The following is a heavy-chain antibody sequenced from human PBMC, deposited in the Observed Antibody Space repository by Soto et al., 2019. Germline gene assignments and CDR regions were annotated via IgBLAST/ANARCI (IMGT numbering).Heavy chain of an antibody. CDR2: ISGSGGST. CDR1: GFTFSSYA. D-gene: IGHD6-13*01. CDR3: AKEVAAAGVARPEYYYYYMDV. J-gene: IGHJ6*03. Sequence: GGSLRLSCAASGFTFSSYAMSWVRQAPGKGLEWVSAISGSGGSTYYADSVKGRFTISRDNSKNTLYLQMNSLRADDTAVYYFAKEVAAAGVARPEYYYYYMDVCGLGSTVTVSS. V-gene: IGHV3-23*01.